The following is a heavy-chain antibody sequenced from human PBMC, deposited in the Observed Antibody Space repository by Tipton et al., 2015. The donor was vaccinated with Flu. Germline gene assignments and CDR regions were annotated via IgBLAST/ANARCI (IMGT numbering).Heavy chain of an antibody. CDR2: IDHSGTT. Sequence: GLVKPSETLSLTCTVSGYSISSGYYWGWIRQPPGKGLEWIGSIDHSGTTYYNPSLKSRVTISVDTSKNQFSLKLGSVTAADTAVFYCASHSYSRGRAGHWGQGTLVTVSP. J-gene: IGHJ4*02. D-gene: IGHD4-11*01. V-gene: IGHV4-38-2*02. CDR3: ASHSYSRGRAGH. CDR1: GYSISSGYY.